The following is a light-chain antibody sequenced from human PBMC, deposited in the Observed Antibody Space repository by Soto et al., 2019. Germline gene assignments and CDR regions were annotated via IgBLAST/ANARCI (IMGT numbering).Light chain of an antibody. Sequence: QSVLTQPPSVSGAPGQRVTISCTGSSSNIGAGYDVHWYQQLPGKAPKLMIYDVSNRPSGVSNRFSGSKSGNTASLTISGLQAEDEADYYCSSYTSSSTVVFGGGTQLTVL. CDR1: SSNIGAGYD. V-gene: IGLV1-40*01. CDR3: SSYTSSSTVV. CDR2: DVS. J-gene: IGLJ2*01.